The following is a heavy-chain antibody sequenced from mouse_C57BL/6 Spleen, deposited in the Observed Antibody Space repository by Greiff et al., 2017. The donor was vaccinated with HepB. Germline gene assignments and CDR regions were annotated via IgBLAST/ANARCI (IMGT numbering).Heavy chain of an antibody. J-gene: IGHJ3*01. CDR2: IRNKANNHAT. V-gene: IGHV6-6*01. CDR3: TRINWSWFAY. Sequence: EVQLQQSGGGLVQPGGSMKLSCAASGFTFSDAWMDWVRQSPEKGLEWVAEIRNKANNHATYYAESVKGRFTISRDDSKSSVYLQMNSLRAEDTGIYYCTRINWSWFAYWGQGTLVTVSA. CDR1: GFTFSDAW. D-gene: IGHD4-1*01.